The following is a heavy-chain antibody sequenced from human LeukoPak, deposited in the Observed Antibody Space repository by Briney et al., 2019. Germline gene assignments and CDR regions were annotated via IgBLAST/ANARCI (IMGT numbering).Heavy chain of an antibody. CDR2: INPNSGGT. Sequence: GASVKVSCKASGYTFTGYYMHWVRQAPGQGLEWMGWINPNSGGTNYAQKFQGRATMTRDTSISTACMELSRLRSDDTAVYFCARESSSGFDYWGQGTLVTVSS. CDR1: GYTFTGYY. V-gene: IGHV1-2*02. J-gene: IGHJ4*02. CDR3: ARESSSGFDY. D-gene: IGHD6-25*01.